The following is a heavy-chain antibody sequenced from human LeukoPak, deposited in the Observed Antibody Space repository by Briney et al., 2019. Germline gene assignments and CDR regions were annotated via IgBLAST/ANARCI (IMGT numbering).Heavy chain of an antibody. Sequence: GGSLRLSCAASGFIFSSYAMSWVRQAPGRGLEWVSSLSGSGSTTYYADSVKGRFTISRDNSKNTLYLQMNSLRAEDTAVYYCASGYSSGCDYWGQGTLVTASS. D-gene: IGHD6-19*01. J-gene: IGHJ4*02. V-gene: IGHV3-23*01. CDR3: ASGYSSGCDY. CDR2: LSGSGSTT. CDR1: GFIFSSYA.